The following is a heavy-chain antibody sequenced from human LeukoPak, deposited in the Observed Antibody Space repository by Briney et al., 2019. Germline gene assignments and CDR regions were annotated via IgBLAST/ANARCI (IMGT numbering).Heavy chain of an antibody. Sequence: PSQTLSHTCTVSGGSISSGGYYWSWIRQHPGKGLEWIGYIYYGGSTYYNPSLKSRVTISVDTSKNQFSLKLSSVTAADTAVYYCARDPGYCSGGSCYPPVYYYYGMDVWGQGTTVIVSS. J-gene: IGHJ6*02. D-gene: IGHD2-15*01. CDR3: ARDPGYCSGGSCYPPVYYYYGMDV. CDR2: IYYGGST. V-gene: IGHV4-31*03. CDR1: GGSISSGGYY.